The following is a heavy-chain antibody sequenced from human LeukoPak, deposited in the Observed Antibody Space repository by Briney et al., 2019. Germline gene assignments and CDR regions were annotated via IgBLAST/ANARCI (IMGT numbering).Heavy chain of an antibody. CDR2: VHPYGIF. CDR3: ARGRDRSKAGDH. V-gene: IGHV4-34*01. Sequence: SETLSLTCAVYGGPCNDYYCSWIRQPPGKGLEWMDEVHPYGIFYYNSSLMSRVTISIDTSKSQFSLRLTSVTAADTAFYYCARGRDRSKAGDHWGQGSLVTVSS. CDR1: GGPCNDYY. J-gene: IGHJ4*02. D-gene: IGHD5-24*01.